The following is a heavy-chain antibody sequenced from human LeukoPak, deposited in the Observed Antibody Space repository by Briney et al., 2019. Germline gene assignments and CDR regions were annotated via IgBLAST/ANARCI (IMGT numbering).Heavy chain of an antibody. J-gene: IGHJ3*02. Sequence: PSETLSLTCTVSGGSISSGGYYWSWIRQHPGKGLEWIGYIYYSGSTYYNPSLRSRVTISVDTSKNQFSLRLSSVTAADTAVYFCARRRVVVASTDGASGAFDIWGQGTMVTVSS. D-gene: IGHD2-15*01. V-gene: IGHV4-31*03. CDR3: ARRRVVVASTDGASGAFDI. CDR1: GGSISSGGYY. CDR2: IYYSGST.